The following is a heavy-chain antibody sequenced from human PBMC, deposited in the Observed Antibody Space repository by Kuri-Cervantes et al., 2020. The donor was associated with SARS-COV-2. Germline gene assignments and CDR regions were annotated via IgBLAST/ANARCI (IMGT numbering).Heavy chain of an antibody. CDR1: GYTFTGYY. D-gene: IGHD1-26*01. J-gene: IGHJ6*03. CDR2: INPNSGGT. Sequence: ASVKVSCKASGYTFTGYYMHWVRQAPGQGLEWMGWINPNSGGTNYAQKFQGRVTMTRDTSISTAYMELSRLRSDDTVVYYCARDEWELRVHSDYYYYYYMDVWGKGTTVTVSS. V-gene: IGHV1-2*02. CDR3: ARDEWELRVHSDYYYYYYMDV.